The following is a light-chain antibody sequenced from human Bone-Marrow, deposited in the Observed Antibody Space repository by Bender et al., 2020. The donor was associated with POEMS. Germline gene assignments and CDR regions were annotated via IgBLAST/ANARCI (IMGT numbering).Light chain of an antibody. CDR2: DVS. CDR1: ISDVAGYNY. Sequence: QSALTQPASVSGSPGQSLTISCTGSISDVAGYNYVSWYQQQPGKAPKVIMYDVSNRPSGVSNRFSGSKSGNTASLTISGLQADDEAVYYCCSYADGSNLVFGGGTKVTVL. CDR3: CSYADGSNLV. V-gene: IGLV2-23*02. J-gene: IGLJ2*01.